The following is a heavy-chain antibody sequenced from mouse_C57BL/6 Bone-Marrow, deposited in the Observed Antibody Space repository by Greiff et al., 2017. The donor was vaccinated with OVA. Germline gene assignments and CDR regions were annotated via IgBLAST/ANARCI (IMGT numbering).Heavy chain of an antibody. CDR2: INSDGGST. J-gene: IGHJ1*03. CDR3: ARLANWDWYFDV. D-gene: IGHD4-1*01. Sequence: VHVKQSGGGLVQPGESLKLSCESNEYEFPSHDMSWVRKTPEKRLELVAAINSDGGSTYYPDTMERRFIISRDNTKKTLYLQMSSLRSEDTALYYCARLANWDWYFDVWGTGTTVTVSS. CDR1: EYEFPSHD. V-gene: IGHV5-2*01.